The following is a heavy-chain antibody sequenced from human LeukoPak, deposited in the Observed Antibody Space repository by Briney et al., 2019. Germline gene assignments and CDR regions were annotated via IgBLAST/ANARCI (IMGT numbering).Heavy chain of an antibody. CDR1: GFTFSNYG. D-gene: IGHD6-6*01. CDR3: ARGLSGYASSLGY. V-gene: IGHV3-30*02. CDR2: IRYDGSYK. Sequence: GGSLRLSCASSGFTFSNYGMHWVRQAPGKGLEWVAFIRYDGSYKYYADSVKGRFTISRDNSKNTLYLQMNSLRAEDTAVYYCARGLSGYASSLGYWGQGTLVTVSA. J-gene: IGHJ4*02.